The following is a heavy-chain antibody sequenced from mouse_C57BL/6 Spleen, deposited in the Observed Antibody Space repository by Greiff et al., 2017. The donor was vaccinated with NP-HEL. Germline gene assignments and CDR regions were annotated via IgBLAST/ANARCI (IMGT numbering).Heavy chain of an antibody. Sequence: VKLMESGAELARPGASVKMSCKASGYTFTSYTMHWVKQRPGQGLEWIGYIHPSSGYTKYNQKFKDKATLTADKSSSTAYMQLSSLTSEDSAVYYCARSYDPPFAYWGQGTLVTVSA. CDR1: GYTFTSYT. CDR2: IHPSSGYT. J-gene: IGHJ3*01. CDR3: ARSYDPPFAY. V-gene: IGHV1-4*01. D-gene: IGHD2-3*01.